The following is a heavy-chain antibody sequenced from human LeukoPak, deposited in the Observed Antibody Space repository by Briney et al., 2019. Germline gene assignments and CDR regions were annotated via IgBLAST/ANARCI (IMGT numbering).Heavy chain of an antibody. CDR2: ISGSGGST. Sequence: GGSLRLSCAASGFTFSSYDMSWVRQAPGKGLEWVSAISGSGGSTYYADSVKGRFTISRDNSKNTLYLQMNSLRAEDTAVYYCAKDLRYDFWSGYFDYWGQGTLVTVSS. CDR3: AKDLRYDFWSGYFDY. CDR1: GFTFSSYD. J-gene: IGHJ4*02. D-gene: IGHD3-3*01. V-gene: IGHV3-23*01.